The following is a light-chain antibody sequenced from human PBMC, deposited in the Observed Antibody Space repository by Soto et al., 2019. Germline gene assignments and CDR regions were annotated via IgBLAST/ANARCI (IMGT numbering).Light chain of an antibody. Sequence: EIVMTQSPATLSVSPGERATLSCRASQGVSSNLGWYQQKPGQAPRLLIYGASTRATGIPARFSGSGSGTEFTLTISSLQSEDFAVYYCQQYNNWPPFTFGPGTRVDIK. CDR3: QQYNNWPPFT. CDR1: QGVSSN. J-gene: IGKJ3*01. CDR2: GAS. V-gene: IGKV3-15*01.